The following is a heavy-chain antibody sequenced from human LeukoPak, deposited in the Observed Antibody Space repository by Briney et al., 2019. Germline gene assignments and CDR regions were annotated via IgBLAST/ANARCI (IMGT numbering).Heavy chain of an antibody. J-gene: IGHJ4*02. Sequence: GGSLRLSCAASGVSFSSYWMHWVRQAPGKGLVWVSRINSDGSSTSYADSVKGRFTISRDNAKNTLYLQMNSLRAEDTAVYYCARVPYSSAWSAQYFDYWGQGTPVTVSS. CDR1: GVSFSSYW. CDR2: INSDGSST. D-gene: IGHD6-19*01. CDR3: ARVPYSSAWSAQYFDY. V-gene: IGHV3-74*01.